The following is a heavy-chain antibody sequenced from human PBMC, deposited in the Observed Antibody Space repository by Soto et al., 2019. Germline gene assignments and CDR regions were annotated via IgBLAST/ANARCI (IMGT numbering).Heavy chain of an antibody. J-gene: IGHJ4*02. V-gene: IGHV3-23*01. CDR2: LSGSSLTV. CDR3: VNILIEHDFEGG. Sequence: GGSLRLSCAASGFTFGSYGMSWVRQAPGKGLEWVSSLSGSSLTVYYADSVKGRFTISRDNSTNTLFLQMSRPRAEDTAVYYCVNILIEHDFEGGWGQGALVTVLL. D-gene: IGHD3-9*01. CDR1: GFTFGSYG.